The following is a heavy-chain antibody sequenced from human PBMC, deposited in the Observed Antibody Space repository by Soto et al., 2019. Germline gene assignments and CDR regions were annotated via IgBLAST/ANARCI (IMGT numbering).Heavy chain of an antibody. D-gene: IGHD2-21*02. Sequence: GWSLRLSCAASGFTFSSYWMHWVRQASGKGLVWVSRINSDGSSTSYADSVKGRFTISRDNAKNTLYLQMNSLRAEDTAVYYCARSGRDLEYYYYYYGMDVWGQGTTVTVSS. V-gene: IGHV3-74*01. J-gene: IGHJ6*02. CDR3: ARSGRDLEYYYYYYGMDV. CDR2: INSDGSST. CDR1: GFTFSSYW.